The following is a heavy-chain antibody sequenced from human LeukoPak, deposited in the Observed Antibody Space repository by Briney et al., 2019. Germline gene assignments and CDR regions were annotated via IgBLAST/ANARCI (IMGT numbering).Heavy chain of an antibody. J-gene: IGHJ3*02. Sequence: ASVKVSRKAAGYTFTGYYMHWVRQAPGQGLEWMGRINPNSGGTNYAQKFQGRVTMTRDTSISTAYMELTRLRSDDTAVYYCARGSNSRLGRDAFDIWGQGTMVTVSS. V-gene: IGHV1-2*06. CDR1: GYTFTGYY. CDR3: ARGSNSRLGRDAFDI. CDR2: INPNSGGT. D-gene: IGHD7-27*01.